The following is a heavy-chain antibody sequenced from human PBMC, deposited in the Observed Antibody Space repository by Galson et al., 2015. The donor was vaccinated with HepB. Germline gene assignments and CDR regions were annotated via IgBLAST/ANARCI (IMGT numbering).Heavy chain of an antibody. V-gene: IGHV3-30*18. CDR2: ISYDGSNK. CDR1: GFTFSSYG. Sequence: SLRLSCAASGFTFSSYGMHWVRQAPGKGLEWVAVISYDGSNKYYADSVKGRFTISRDNSKNTLDLQMNSLRAEDAAVYYCAKDGEGANDDSNVGGVGYYGMDVWGQGTTVTVSS. J-gene: IGHJ6*02. D-gene: IGHD4-11*01. CDR3: AKDGEGANDDSNVGGVGYYGMDV.